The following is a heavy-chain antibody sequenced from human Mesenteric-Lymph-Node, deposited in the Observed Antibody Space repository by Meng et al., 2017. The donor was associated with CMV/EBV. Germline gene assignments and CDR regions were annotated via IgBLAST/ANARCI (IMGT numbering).Heavy chain of an antibody. CDR3: ARGRYSDYGMDV. CDR1: GFTFSNYA. D-gene: IGHD3-16*02. CDR2: ISGGGGNT. V-gene: IGHV3-23*01. J-gene: IGHJ6*02. Sequence: GESLKISCAASGFTFSNYAMNWLRQAPGKGLEWVSGISGGGGNTHYADSVKGRFSISRDNSKNTLYLQMNSLRAEDTAVYYCARGRYSDYGMDVWGQGTTVTVSS.